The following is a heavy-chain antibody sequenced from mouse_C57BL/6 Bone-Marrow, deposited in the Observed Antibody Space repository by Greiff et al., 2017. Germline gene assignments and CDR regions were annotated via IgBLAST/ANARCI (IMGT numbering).Heavy chain of an antibody. V-gene: IGHV1-50*01. CDR2: IDPSDSYT. Sequence: VQLQQPGAELVKPGASVKLSCKASGYTFTSYWMQWVKQRPGQGLEWIGEIDPSDSYTNYNQKFKGKATLTVDKSSSTAYMQLSSLTSEASAVYYCAPSWAYWGQGTLVTVSA. CDR1: GYTFTSYW. CDR3: APSWAY. J-gene: IGHJ3*01.